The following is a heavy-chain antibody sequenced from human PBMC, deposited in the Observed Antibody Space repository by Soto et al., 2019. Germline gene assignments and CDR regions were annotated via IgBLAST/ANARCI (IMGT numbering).Heavy chain of an antibody. CDR2: ISGSGGST. Sequence: PGGSLRLSCAASGFTFSSYAMSWVRQAPGKGLEWVSAISGSGGSTYYADSLKGRFTISRDNSKNTLYLQMNSLRAEDTAVYYCAKTLGPLTTVTPEYFQHWGQGTLVTVSS. V-gene: IGHV3-23*01. CDR1: GFTFSSYA. CDR3: AKTLGPLTTVTPEYFQH. J-gene: IGHJ1*01. D-gene: IGHD4-17*01.